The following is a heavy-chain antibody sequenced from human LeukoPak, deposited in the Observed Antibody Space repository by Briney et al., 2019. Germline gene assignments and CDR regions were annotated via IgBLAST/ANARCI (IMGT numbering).Heavy chain of an antibody. V-gene: IGHV1-46*01. Sequence: ASVKVSCKASGYTFTSYYMHWVRQAPGQGLEWMGIINPSGGSTSYAQKFQGRVTMTRDMSTSTVYMELSSLRSEDTAVYYCARVGGYCTNGVCLGTPYYYYMDVWGKGTTVTVSS. CDR3: ARVGGYCTNGVCLGTPYYYYMDV. J-gene: IGHJ6*03. D-gene: IGHD2-8*01. CDR2: INPSGGST. CDR1: GYTFTSYY.